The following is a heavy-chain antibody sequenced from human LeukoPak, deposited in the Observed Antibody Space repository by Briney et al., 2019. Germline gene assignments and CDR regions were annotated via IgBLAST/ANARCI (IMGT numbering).Heavy chain of an antibody. CDR1: GYTITDYY. D-gene: IGHD2-15*01. J-gene: IGHJ5*02. V-gene: IGHV1-2*04. CDR2: IIPNTGGT. CDR3: ARDLEDCSGGSCYSWFDP. Sequence: ASVKVSCKASGYTITDYYLHWVRQAPGQGLEWMGWIIPNTGGTNYAQKFQDWVTMSSDTSISTAYMELSSLRSDDTAVYYCARDLEDCSGGSCYSWFDPWGQGTLVTVSS.